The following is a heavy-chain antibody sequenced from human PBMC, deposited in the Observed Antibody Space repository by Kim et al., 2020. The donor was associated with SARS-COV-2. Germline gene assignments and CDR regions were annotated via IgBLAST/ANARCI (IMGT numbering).Heavy chain of an antibody. CDR2: ISYDGSNQ. Sequence: GRSLRLSCAASGFTFTHYGMHWVRQAPGKGLEWVAIISYDGSNQYYADSLKGRFTISRDNSKNTLYLQMNSLRPEDTAVYYCAKSGTTMVLFFYYYGMDVWGQGTTVTVSS. CDR1: GFTFTHYG. D-gene: IGHD3-10*01. J-gene: IGHJ6*02. V-gene: IGHV3-30*18. CDR3: AKSGTTMVLFFYYYGMDV.